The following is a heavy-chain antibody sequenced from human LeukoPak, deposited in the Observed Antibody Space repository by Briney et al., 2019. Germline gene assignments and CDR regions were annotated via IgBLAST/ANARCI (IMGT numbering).Heavy chain of an antibody. CDR3: ARNWGYYDSSGYYRDY. V-gene: IGHV4-38-2*01. CDR1: GYSISSGYY. CDR2: IYHSGST. Sequence: PSETLSLTCAVSGYSISSGYYWGWIRQPPGKGLEWIGSIYHSGSTYYNPSLKSRVTISVDTSKNQFSLKLSSVTAADTAVYYCARNWGYYDSSGYYRDYWGQGTLVTVSS. J-gene: IGHJ4*02. D-gene: IGHD3-22*01.